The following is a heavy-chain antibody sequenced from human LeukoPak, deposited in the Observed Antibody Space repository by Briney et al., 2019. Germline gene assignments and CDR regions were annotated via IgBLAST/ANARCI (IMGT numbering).Heavy chain of an antibody. D-gene: IGHD3-9*01. V-gene: IGHV4-59*01. J-gene: IGHJ4*02. CDR2: IYYSGNT. CDR1: GGSISSYY. CDR3: ARTYDILTGYPD. Sequence: SETLSLTCTVSGGSISSYYWSWIRQPPGKGLEWIGYIYYSGNTNYNPSLKSRVTISVATSKNQFSLKLSSVTAADTAVYYCARTYDILTGYPDWGQGTLVTVSS.